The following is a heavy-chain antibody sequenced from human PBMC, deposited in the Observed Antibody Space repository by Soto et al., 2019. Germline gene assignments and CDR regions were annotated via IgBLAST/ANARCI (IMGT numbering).Heavy chain of an antibody. CDR3: GSGYSYGYGFDY. D-gene: IGHD5-18*01. J-gene: IGHJ4*02. CDR2: INPNSGGT. Sequence: ASVKVSCKACGYTFTGYYMHWVRQAPGQGLEWMGWINPNSGGTNYAQKFQGRVTMTRDTSISTAYMELSRLRSDDTAVYYGGSGYSYGYGFDYWGQETLVTVSS. V-gene: IGHV1-2*02. CDR1: GYTFTGYY.